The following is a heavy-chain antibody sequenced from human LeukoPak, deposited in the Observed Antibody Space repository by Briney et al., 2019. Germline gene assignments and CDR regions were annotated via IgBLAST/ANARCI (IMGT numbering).Heavy chain of an antibody. V-gene: IGHV3-30*02. CDR3: AKDAVAGRLSYYMDV. CDR1: GFTFSSYG. D-gene: IGHD6-19*01. J-gene: IGHJ6*03. Sequence: GGSLRLSCAASGFTFSSYGMHWVRQAPGKGLEWVAFIRYDGSNKYYADSVKGRFTISRDNSKNTLYLQMNSLRAEDTAVYYCAKDAVAGRLSYYMDVWGKGTTVTISS. CDR2: IRYDGSNK.